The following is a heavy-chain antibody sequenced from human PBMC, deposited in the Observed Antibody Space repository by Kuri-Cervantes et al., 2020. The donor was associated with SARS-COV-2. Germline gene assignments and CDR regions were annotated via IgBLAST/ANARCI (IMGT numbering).Heavy chain of an antibody. CDR1: GFTFSSYA. J-gene: IGHJ4*02. CDR3: ASELLWFGEC. V-gene: IGHV3-30-3*01. CDR2: ISYDGSNK. Sequence: GESLKISCAASGFTFSSYAMHWVRQAPGKGLEWVAVISYDGSNKYYADSVKGRFTISRDNSKNTLYLRMNSLRAEDTAVYYCASELLWFGECWGQGTLVTVSS. D-gene: IGHD3-10*01.